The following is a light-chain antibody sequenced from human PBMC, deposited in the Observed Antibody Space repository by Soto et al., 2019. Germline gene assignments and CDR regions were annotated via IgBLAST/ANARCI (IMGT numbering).Light chain of an antibody. J-gene: IGKJ5*01. CDR3: EQRSNWPPIT. CDR1: QSVSSY. Sequence: EIVLTQSPATLSLSPGERATLSCRASQSVSSYLAWYQQKPGQALRLLIYDASNRATGSPARFSGSGSGTDFTLTSSGLESEDYAVYYCEQRSNWPPITFGQGTRLEIK. CDR2: DAS. V-gene: IGKV3-11*01.